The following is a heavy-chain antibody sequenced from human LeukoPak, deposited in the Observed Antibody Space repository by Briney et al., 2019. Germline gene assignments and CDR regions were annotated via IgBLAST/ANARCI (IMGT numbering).Heavy chain of an antibody. Sequence: SETLSLTCTVSGGSISSYYWSWIRQPPGKGLEWIGYIYYSGSTNYNPSLKSRVTMSLDTSKNQFSLKLSSVTAADTAVYYCTRESPGVAARLDNWGQGTLVTVSS. CDR1: GGSISSYY. CDR3: TRESPGVAARLDN. CDR2: IYYSGST. D-gene: IGHD3-10*01. V-gene: IGHV4-59*12. J-gene: IGHJ4*02.